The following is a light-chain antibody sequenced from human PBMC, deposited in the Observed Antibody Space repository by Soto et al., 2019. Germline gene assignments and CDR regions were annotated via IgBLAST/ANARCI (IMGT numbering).Light chain of an antibody. J-gene: IGKJ5*01. Sequence: EIVMTQSPATLSVSPGEGATLSCRASQSVSSSYIAWYQQRPGQTPSLLIYGASTRATGIPDRFSGSGSGTHFTLTISRLEPGDFAVYYCQHFGGTTFTFGQGTRLEIK. V-gene: IGKV3-20*01. CDR2: GAS. CDR3: QHFGGTTFT. CDR1: QSVSSSY.